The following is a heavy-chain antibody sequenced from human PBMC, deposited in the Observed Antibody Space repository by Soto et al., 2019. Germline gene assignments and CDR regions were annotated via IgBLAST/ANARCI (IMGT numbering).Heavy chain of an antibody. D-gene: IGHD6-19*01. CDR3: ARQQWLYYYYGMDV. CDR1: GYTFTTYG. J-gene: IGHJ6*02. Sequence: ASVKVSCKASGYTFTTYGISWVRQAPGQGLEWMGWISAYNGNTNYAQKLQGRATMTTDTSTSTAYMELRSLRSDDTAVYYCARQQWLYYYYGMDVWGQGTTVTVSS. CDR2: ISAYNGNT. V-gene: IGHV1-18*01.